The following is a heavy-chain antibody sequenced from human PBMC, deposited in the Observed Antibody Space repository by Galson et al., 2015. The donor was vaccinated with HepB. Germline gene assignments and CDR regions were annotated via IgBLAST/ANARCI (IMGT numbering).Heavy chain of an antibody. CDR3: ARHIRGPSSGWYIDY. Sequence: SLRLSCAASGFTFSDYYMSWIRQAPGKGLEWVSYISSSSSYTNYADSVKGRFTISRGNAKNSLYLQMNSLRAEDTAVYYCARHIRGPSSGWYIDYWGQGTLVTVSS. J-gene: IGHJ4*02. D-gene: IGHD6-19*01. CDR1: GFTFSDYY. V-gene: IGHV3-11*03. CDR2: ISSSSSYT.